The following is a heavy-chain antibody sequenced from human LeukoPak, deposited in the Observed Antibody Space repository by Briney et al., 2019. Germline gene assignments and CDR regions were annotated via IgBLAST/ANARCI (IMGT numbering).Heavy chain of an antibody. J-gene: IGHJ4*02. CDR2: IRYDGSNK. CDR1: GFTFSSYG. Sequence: GGSLRLSCAASGFTFSSYGMHWVRQAPGKGLEWVAFIRYDGSNKYYADSVKGRFTISRDNSKNTLYLQMNSLRAEDTAVYYRANAYYDSSGYPTGFDYWGQGTLVTVSS. D-gene: IGHD3-22*01. CDR3: ANAYYDSSGYPTGFDY. V-gene: IGHV3-30*02.